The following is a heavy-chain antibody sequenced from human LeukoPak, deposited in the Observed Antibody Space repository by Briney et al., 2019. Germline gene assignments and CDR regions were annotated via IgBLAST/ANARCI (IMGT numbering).Heavy chain of an antibody. J-gene: IGHJ3*02. CDR3: AKGRDLWFGEFDAFDI. D-gene: IGHD3-10*01. Sequence: PGGSLRLSCAASGFTFSSYGMSWVRQAPGKGLEWVSAISGSGGSTYYADSVKGRFTISRDNSKNTLYLQMNSLRAEDTAVYYCAKGRDLWFGEFDAFDIWGQGTMVTVSS. CDR2: ISGSGGST. V-gene: IGHV3-23*01. CDR1: GFTFSSYG.